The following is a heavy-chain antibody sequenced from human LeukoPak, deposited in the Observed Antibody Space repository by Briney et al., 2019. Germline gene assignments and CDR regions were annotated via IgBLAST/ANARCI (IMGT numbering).Heavy chain of an antibody. D-gene: IGHD1-1*01. J-gene: IGHJ5*02. CDR3: ATKRGQGTQLNYNWFDP. CDR2: VWSDGSSR. Sequence: PGTSLRLSCAASGFTFSSFGMHWVRQAPGKGLEWVAVVWSDGSSRYYADSVKGRFTISRDNSKNTLYLQMDNLRADDTALYYCATKRGQGTQLNYNWFDPWGQGTLVTVSS. V-gene: IGHV3-33*01. CDR1: GFTFSSFG.